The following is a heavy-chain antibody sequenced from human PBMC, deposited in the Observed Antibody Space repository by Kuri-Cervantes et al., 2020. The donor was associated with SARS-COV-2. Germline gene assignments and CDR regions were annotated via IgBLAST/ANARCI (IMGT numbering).Heavy chain of an antibody. V-gene: IGHV4-39*01. D-gene: IGHD3-3*02. J-gene: IGHJ5*02. Sequence: SETLSLTCSVSGGSISSSSHYWGWIRQSPGKGVEWIGSIGNIDYSVITDYNPSLKSRVTISVDTSQNKFSLTLNSVTAADTAMYHCARHLHFWSGYSAGWFDPWGQGTLVTVSS. CDR1: GGSISSSSHY. CDR2: IGNIDYSVIT. CDR3: ARHLHFWSGYSAGWFDP.